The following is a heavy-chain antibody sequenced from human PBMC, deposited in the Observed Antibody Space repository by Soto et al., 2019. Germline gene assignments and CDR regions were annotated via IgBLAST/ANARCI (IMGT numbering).Heavy chain of an antibody. CDR1: GYSFTSYW. CDR2: IYPGDSDT. Sequence: GESLKISCKGSGYSFTSYWIGWVRQMPGKGLEWMGIIYPGDSDTRYSPSFQGQVTISADKSISTAYLQWSSLKASDTAVYYCARDLYCVSTTCYFLPDVSGQGTTVTVSS. J-gene: IGHJ6*02. V-gene: IGHV5-51*01. D-gene: IGHD2-2*01. CDR3: ARDLYCVSTTCYFLPDV.